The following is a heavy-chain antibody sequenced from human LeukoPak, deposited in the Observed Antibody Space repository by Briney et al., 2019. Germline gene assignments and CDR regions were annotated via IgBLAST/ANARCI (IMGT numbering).Heavy chain of an antibody. CDR2: IIPIFGTA. Sequence: SVKVSCKASGGTFSSYAISWVRQPPGQGLEWMGGIIPIFGTANYAQKFQGRVTITADESTSTANMELSSLRSEDTAVYYCARATLGSGSYQPLGXRFDYWGQGTLVTVSS. CDR3: ARATLGSGSYQPLGXRFDY. J-gene: IGHJ4*02. D-gene: IGHD3-10*01. V-gene: IGHV1-69*13. CDR1: GGTFSSYA.